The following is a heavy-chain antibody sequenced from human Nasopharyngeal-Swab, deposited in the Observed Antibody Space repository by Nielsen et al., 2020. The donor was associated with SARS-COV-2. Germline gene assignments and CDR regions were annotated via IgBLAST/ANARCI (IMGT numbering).Heavy chain of an antibody. CDR3: ARGSRFTIFGVVPDYYYGMDV. V-gene: IGHV4-4*07. CDR2: IYTSGST. CDR1: GGSISSYY. J-gene: IGHJ6*02. Sequence: SETLSLTCTVSGGSISSYYWSWIRQPAGKGLEWIGRIYTSGSTNYNPSLKSRVTMSVDTSKNQFPLKLSSVTAADTAVYYCARGSRFTIFGVVPDYYYGMDVWGQGTTVTVSS. D-gene: IGHD3-3*01.